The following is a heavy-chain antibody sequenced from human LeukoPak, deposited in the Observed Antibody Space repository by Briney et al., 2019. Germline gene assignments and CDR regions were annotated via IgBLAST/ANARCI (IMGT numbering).Heavy chain of an antibody. CDR3: AREVIPLPARYGMDV. CDR1: GGSISSGGYY. J-gene: IGHJ6*02. D-gene: IGHD2-2*01. Sequence: SQTLSLTCTVSGGSISSGGYYWSWIRQDPGKGLEWVGYIYYSGSTNYNPSLKSRVTMSVDTSKNQFSLKLSSVTAADTAVYYCAREVIPLPARYGMDVWGQGTTVTVSS. V-gene: IGHV4-31*03. CDR2: IYYSGST.